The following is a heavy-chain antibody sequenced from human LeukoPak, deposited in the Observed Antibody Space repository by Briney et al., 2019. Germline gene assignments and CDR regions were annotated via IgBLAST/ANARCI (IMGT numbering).Heavy chain of an antibody. V-gene: IGHV4-4*07. D-gene: IGHD6-19*01. J-gene: IGHJ4*02. Sequence: SETLSLTCTVSGGSISNYHWSWIRQPAGKGLEWIGQIHTSGSTNYNPPLKSRVTMSIDTPENQLSLTIRSVTAADTAVYYCARRDISSCWSFDYWGQGTLVTVSS. CDR2: IHTSGST. CDR3: ARRDISSCWSFDY. CDR1: GGSISNYH.